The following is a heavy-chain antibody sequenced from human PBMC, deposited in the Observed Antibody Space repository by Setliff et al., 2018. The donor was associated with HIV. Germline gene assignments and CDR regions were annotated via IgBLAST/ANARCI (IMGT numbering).Heavy chain of an antibody. J-gene: IGHJ4*02. Sequence: SETLSLTSTVSGASITSHYWSWIRQPPGKGLEWIGEINHSGSTNYNPSLKSRVTISVDTSMDQFSLKLNSVTAADTAVYYCARHRKDDYFLTAYFDSLGQGALVT. CDR2: INHSGST. D-gene: IGHD4-17*01. CDR1: GASITSHY. CDR3: ARHRKDDYFLTAYFDS. V-gene: IGHV4-34*01.